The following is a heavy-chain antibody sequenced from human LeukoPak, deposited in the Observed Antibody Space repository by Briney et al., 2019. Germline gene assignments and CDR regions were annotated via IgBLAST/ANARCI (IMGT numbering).Heavy chain of an antibody. CDR3: VRELETMVRGVVVDY. CDR1: GYIFDRYA. D-gene: IGHD3-10*01. V-gene: IGHV7-4-1*01. J-gene: IGHJ4*02. Sequence: AASVKVSCKASGYIFDRYAMNWVRQAPGQGLEWMGWINTNGGNPTYAQGFTGRFVFSLDTSVSTAYLQMFNLKAEDTAVYYCVRELETMVRGVVVDYWGQGTLVYVSS. CDR2: INTNGGNP.